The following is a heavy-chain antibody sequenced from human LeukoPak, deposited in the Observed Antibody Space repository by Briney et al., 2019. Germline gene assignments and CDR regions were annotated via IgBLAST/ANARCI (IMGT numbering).Heavy chain of an antibody. CDR2: IYSGGST. D-gene: IGHD3-10*01. V-gene: IGHV3-66*01. CDR3: ASDGSGSYYYDY. Sequence: GGSLRLSCAASGFTVSSNYMSWVRQAPGKGLEWVSVIYSGGSTYYADSVKGRFTISRDNSKNTLYLQMNSLRAEDTAVYYCASDGSGSYYYDYWGQGTLVTVSS. J-gene: IGHJ4*02. CDR1: GFTVSSNY.